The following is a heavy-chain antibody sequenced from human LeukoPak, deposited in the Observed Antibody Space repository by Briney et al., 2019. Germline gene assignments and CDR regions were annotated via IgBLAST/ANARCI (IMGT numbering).Heavy chain of an antibody. CDR2: IYYTGST. V-gene: IGHV4-61*01. CDR1: GGSVSSGSYY. J-gene: IGHJ4*02. D-gene: IGHD3-22*01. CDR3: ADVDSSGYQIDY. Sequence: PSETLSLTCTVSGGSVSSGSYYWSWIRQPPGKGLEWIGYIYYTGSTNYNPSLKSRVTMSVDTSKNQFSLNLSSVTAADTAVYYCADVDSSGYQIDYWGQGTLVTVSS.